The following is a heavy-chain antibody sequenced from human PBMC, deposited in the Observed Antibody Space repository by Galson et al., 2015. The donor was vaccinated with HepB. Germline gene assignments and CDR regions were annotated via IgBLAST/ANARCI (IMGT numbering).Heavy chain of an antibody. D-gene: IGHD6-19*01. CDR3: AKDPYLYSALAGTMAGFDY. V-gene: IGHV3-30*18. CDR2: ISYDGSNK. Sequence: SLRLSCAASGFTFSNYGMHWVRQAPGKGLEWVAVISYDGSNKYYADSVKGRFTISRDNSKNTLYLRMNSLRAEDTALYYCAKDPYLYSALAGTMAGFDYWGQGTLVTDSS. J-gene: IGHJ4*02. CDR1: GFTFSNYG.